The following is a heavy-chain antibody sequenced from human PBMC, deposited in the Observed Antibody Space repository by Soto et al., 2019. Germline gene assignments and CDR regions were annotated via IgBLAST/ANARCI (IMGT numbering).Heavy chain of an antibody. J-gene: IGHJ4*02. D-gene: IGHD3-22*01. CDR1: GGSFSGYY. Sequence: SETLSLTCAVYGGSFSGYYWSWIRQPPGKGLEWIGEINHSGSTNYNPSLKSRVTISVDTSKNQFSLKLSSVTAADTAVYYCARGPSFYYYDSSGYYSRPFDYWGQGTLVTVSS. CDR3: ARGPSFYYYDSSGYYSRPFDY. CDR2: INHSGST. V-gene: IGHV4-34*01.